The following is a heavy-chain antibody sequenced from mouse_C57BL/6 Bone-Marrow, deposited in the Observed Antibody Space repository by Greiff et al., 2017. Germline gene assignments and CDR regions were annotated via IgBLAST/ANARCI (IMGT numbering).Heavy chain of an antibody. V-gene: IGHV3-6*01. CDR1: GYSITSGYY. CDR3: ARQGVTTRAWFAY. Sequence: EVKLQESGPGLVKPSQSLSLTCSVTGYSITSGYYWNWIRQFPGNKLEWMGYISYDGSNNYNPSLKNRNSITRDTSKNQFFLTLNSVTTEDTATYYCARQGVTTRAWFAYWGQGTLVTVSA. CDR2: ISYDGSN. D-gene: IGHD2-2*01. J-gene: IGHJ3*01.